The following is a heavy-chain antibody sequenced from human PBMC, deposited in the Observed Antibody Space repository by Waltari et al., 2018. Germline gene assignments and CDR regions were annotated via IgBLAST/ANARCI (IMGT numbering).Heavy chain of an antibody. V-gene: IGHV4-4*07. CDR2: IQTSGST. CDR1: GDPISNYY. J-gene: IGHJ4*02. Sequence: QVQLQESGPGLVKPSETLSLTCTVSGDPISNYYWNWIRQPAERGLEWIGRIQTSGSTNYNPSLKSRVTMSIDTSKNQFSLKLTSVTAADTAVYYCARGGYSSGWPTFDYWGQGTLVTVFS. D-gene: IGHD6-19*01. CDR3: ARGGYSSGWPTFDY.